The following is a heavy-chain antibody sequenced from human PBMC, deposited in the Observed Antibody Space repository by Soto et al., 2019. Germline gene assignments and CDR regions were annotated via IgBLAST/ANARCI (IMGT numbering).Heavy chain of an antibody. CDR2: VYYTGNS. J-gene: IGHJ4*02. V-gene: IGHV4-61*01. D-gene: IGHD3-22*01. CDR1: GDPVSSGSFY. Sequence: ASETLSLTCTVSGDPVSSGSFYWSWIRQPPGKGLEWIGYVYYTGNSNNNPSVKSRVTISIDTSKNEFSLKLRSVTAADTAVYYCARKDYDSRLDLWGQGTLVTVSS. CDR3: ARKDYDSRLDL.